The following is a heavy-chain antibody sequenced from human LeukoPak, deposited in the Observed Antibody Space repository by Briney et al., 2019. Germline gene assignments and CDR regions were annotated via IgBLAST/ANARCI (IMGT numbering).Heavy chain of an antibody. J-gene: IGHJ5*02. V-gene: IGHV1-69*01. Sequence: SVKVSCKASGGTFSSYAISWVQQAPGQGLEWMGGIIPIFGTANYAQKFQGRVTITADESTSTAYMELSSLRSEDTAVYYCARVGGYCSSTSCYVVGVNWFDPWGQGTLVTVSS. CDR1: GGTFSSYA. CDR3: ARVGGYCSSTSCYVVGVNWFDP. D-gene: IGHD2-2*01. CDR2: IIPIFGTA.